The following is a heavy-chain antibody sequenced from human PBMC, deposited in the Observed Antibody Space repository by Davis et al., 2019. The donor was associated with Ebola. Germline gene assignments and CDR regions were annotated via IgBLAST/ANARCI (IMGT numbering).Heavy chain of an antibody. Sequence: PGGSLRLSCAASGFTFSTSWMHWVRQVPGKGLVWVSRMNSDGSNTIYADSVKGRFTISRDNAKKTLYLQMNSLTAEDTAVYYCARGYKVQNTLLFDCWGQGTLVTVSS. CDR3: ARGYKVQNTLLFDC. CDR2: MNSDGSNT. D-gene: IGHD1-1*01. CDR1: GFTFSTSW. J-gene: IGHJ4*02. V-gene: IGHV3-74*01.